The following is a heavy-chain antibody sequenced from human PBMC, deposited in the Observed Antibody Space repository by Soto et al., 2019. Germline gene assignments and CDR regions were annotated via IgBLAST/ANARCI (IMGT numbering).Heavy chain of an antibody. CDR3: AKDALGDYFYYGMDV. Sequence: EVQLLESGGGLVQPGGSLRLSCAVSGFTINNYAMNWVRQAPGKGLEWVSSISDSGGRTYYADSVKGRFTISRDNSKNTLYLQMNSLRAEDTAIYYCAKDALGDYFYYGMDVLGQGTTVTVSS. CDR1: GFTINNYA. J-gene: IGHJ6*02. CDR2: ISDSGGRT. V-gene: IGHV3-23*01.